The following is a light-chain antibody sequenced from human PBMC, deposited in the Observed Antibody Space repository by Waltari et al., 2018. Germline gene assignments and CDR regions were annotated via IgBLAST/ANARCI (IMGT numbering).Light chain of an antibody. CDR1: SSNIGKNS. CDR2: SDH. J-gene: IGLJ3*02. CDR3: ATWDDSLKGWV. Sequence: SVLTQPPSASGTPGQSVTMSCSGSSSNIGKNSVNWYQQVPGTAPKLLIYSDHQRPSGVPARFFGSKSDTSASLAISGLQSDDEADYYCATWDDSLKGWVFGGGTKLTVL. V-gene: IGLV1-44*01.